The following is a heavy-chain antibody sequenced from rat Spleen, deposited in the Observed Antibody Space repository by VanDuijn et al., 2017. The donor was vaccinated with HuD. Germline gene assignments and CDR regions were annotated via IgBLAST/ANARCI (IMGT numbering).Heavy chain of an antibody. CDR3: ARHLTRYGGYPFDY. CDR2: ISYDGRRT. Sequence: EVQLVESDGGLVQPGRSLKLSCAASGFTFSDYFMAWVRQAPARGLEWVATISYDGRRTYYRDSVKGRFTISRDNARSTLYLQMDSLRSEDTATYYCARHLTRYGGYPFDYWGQGVMVTVSS. D-gene: IGHD1-11*01. J-gene: IGHJ2*01. CDR1: GFTFSDYF. V-gene: IGHV5-29*01.